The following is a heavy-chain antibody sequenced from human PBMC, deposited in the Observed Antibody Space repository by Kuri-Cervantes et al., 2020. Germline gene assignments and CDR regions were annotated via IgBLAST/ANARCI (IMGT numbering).Heavy chain of an antibody. Sequence: GESLKISCAASGFTVSSNYMSWVRQAPGKGLEWVAVISYDGSNKYYADSVKGRFTISRDNSKNTLYLQMNSLRAEDTAVYYCARSSSWYGNFDLWGRGTLVTVSS. D-gene: IGHD6-13*01. CDR2: ISYDGSNK. V-gene: IGHV3-30-3*01. CDR1: GFTVSSNY. CDR3: ARSSSWYGNFDL. J-gene: IGHJ2*01.